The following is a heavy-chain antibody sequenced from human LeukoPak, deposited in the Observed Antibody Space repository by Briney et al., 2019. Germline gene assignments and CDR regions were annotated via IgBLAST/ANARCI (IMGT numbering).Heavy chain of an antibody. J-gene: IGHJ4*02. D-gene: IGHD6-25*01. Sequence: NPSETLSLTCAVYGGSFSGYYWSWIRQPPGKGLEWIGEINHSGSTNYNPSLKSRVTISVDTSKNQFSLKLSSVTAADTAVYYCARERAAFFDYWGQGTLVTVSS. V-gene: IGHV4-34*01. CDR1: GGSFSGYY. CDR3: ARERAAFFDY. CDR2: INHSGST.